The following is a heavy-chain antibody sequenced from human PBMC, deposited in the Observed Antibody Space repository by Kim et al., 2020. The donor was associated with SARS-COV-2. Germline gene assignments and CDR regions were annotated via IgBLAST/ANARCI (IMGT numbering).Heavy chain of an antibody. J-gene: IGHJ4*02. CDR2: IWYDGSNK. CDR3: AKDFYGDLNYFDY. CDR1: GFTFSSYA. Sequence: GGSLRLSCAASGFTFSSYAMHWVRQAPGKGLEWVAVIWYDGSNKYYADSVKGRFTISRDNSKNTLYLQMNSLRAEDTAVYYCAKDFYGDLNYFDYWGQGTLVTVSS. D-gene: IGHD4-17*01. V-gene: IGHV3-33*06.